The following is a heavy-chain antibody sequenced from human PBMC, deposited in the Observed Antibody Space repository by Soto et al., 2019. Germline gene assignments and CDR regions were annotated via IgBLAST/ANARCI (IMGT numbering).Heavy chain of an antibody. Sequence: VQLVESGGGLVQPGGSLRLSCAASGFTFSSYSMNWVRQAPGKGLEWVSYISSSSSTIYYADSVKGRFTISRDNAKNSLYLQMNSLRDEDTAVYYCARGRPYDFWSGWEYYFDYWGQGTLVTVSS. CDR3: ARGRPYDFWSGWEYYFDY. CDR2: ISSSSSTI. J-gene: IGHJ4*02. D-gene: IGHD3-3*01. CDR1: GFTFSSYS. V-gene: IGHV3-48*02.